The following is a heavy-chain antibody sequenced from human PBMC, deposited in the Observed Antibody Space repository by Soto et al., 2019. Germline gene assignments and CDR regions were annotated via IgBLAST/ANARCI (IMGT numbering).Heavy chain of an antibody. J-gene: IGHJ4*02. V-gene: IGHV3-23*01. CDR3: AKDTYDFGSGYSPYFDY. CDR2: ISATGGST. CDR1: GFTFSDYA. D-gene: IGHD3-3*01. Sequence: LRLSCAASGFTFSDYAMSWVRQAPGKGLEWVSAISATGGSTYYADTVKGRFTISRDHSENTLYLQMISLRAEVTAVYYCAKDTYDFGSGYSPYFDYWGQGSLVTVSS.